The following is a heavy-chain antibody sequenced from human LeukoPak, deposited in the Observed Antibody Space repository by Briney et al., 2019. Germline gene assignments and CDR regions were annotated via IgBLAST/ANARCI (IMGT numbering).Heavy chain of an antibody. CDR1: GYTFTGYY. J-gene: IGHJ4*02. CDR3: ARDLREYYDSSGSADY. D-gene: IGHD3-22*01. V-gene: IGHV1-2*06. CDR2: INPNSGNT. Sequence: ASVKVSCKASGYTFTGYYMHWVRQAPGQGLEWMGRINPNSGNTNYAQKLQGRVTMTTDTSTSTAYMELRSLRSDDTAVYYCARDLREYYDSSGSADYWGQGTLVTVSS.